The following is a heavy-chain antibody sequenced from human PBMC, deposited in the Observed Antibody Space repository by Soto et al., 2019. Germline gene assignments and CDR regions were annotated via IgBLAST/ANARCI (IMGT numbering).Heavy chain of an antibody. CDR3: SRRAPEGFDP. J-gene: IGHJ5*02. Sequence: SETLSLTCTVSGGTIRSSNYYWAWLRQPPGKGLEWIGSIDYSGSTYYNPSLKSRVTISVDTSKNHFSLKLGSVTAADTALYYCSRRAPEGFDPWGQGTLVTVS. CDR2: IDYSGST. V-gene: IGHV4-39*02. CDR1: GGTIRSSNYY.